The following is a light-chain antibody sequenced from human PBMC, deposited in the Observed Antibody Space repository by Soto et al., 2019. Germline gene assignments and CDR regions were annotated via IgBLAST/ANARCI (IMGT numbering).Light chain of an antibody. CDR2: EVS. CDR1: SSDISIYNY. Sequence: QSALTQPASVSGSPGQSITISCTGTSSDISIYNYVSWYQQHPGKAPKLIIYEVSNRPSGISNRFSGSKSGNTASLTISGLQAEDEADYYCSSCTSSNTVVFGGGTKLTVL. CDR3: SSCTSSNTVV. J-gene: IGLJ2*01. V-gene: IGLV2-14*01.